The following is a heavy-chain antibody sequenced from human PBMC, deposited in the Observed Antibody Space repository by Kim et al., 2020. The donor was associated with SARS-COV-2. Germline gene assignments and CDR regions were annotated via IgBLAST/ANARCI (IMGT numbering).Heavy chain of an antibody. CDR2: IDPSDSYT. CDR3: ARADPGAGDRLDVFDI. V-gene: IGHV5-10-1*01. CDR1: GYTFSSYW. J-gene: IGHJ3*02. D-gene: IGHD7-27*01. Sequence: GESLKISCKGSGYTFSSYWISWVRQMPGKGLEWMGRIDPSDSYTSYNQSFKGHVIISADKSISSAYLQWSSLKASDSAMYYCARADPGAGDRLDVFDIWGQGTMVTVSS.